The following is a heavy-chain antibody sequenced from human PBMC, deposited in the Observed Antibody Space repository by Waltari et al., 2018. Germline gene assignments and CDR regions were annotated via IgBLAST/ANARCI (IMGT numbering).Heavy chain of an antibody. CDR1: GYSISSGYY. D-gene: IGHD3-22*01. V-gene: IGHV4-38-2*02. J-gene: IGHJ3*02. CDR2: IYHSGST. CDR3: ARDPADSSGYYYYAFDI. Sequence: QVQLQESGPGLVKPSETLSLTCAVSGYSISSGYYWGWIRQPPGKGLEWIGSIYHSGSTSYNPSLKSRVTISVDTSKNQFSLKLSSVTAADTAVYYCARDPADSSGYYYYAFDIWGQGTMVTVSS.